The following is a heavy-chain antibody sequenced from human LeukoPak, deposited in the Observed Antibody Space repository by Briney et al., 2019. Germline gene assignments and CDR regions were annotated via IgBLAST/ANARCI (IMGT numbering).Heavy chain of an antibody. CDR2: ISGSGGHT. CDR1: GITFSSHA. D-gene: IGHD5-24*01. CDR3: AKGGAATMRDGYNYYYYYMGV. Sequence: GGSLRLSCAASGITFSSHAMSWVRQAPGKGLEWVSLISGSGGHTYYGDSVKGRFTISRDNSTNRLYLQMNSLRPEDTAVYYCAKGGAATMRDGYNYYYYYMGVWGRGTTVTVSS. V-gene: IGHV3-23*01. J-gene: IGHJ6*03.